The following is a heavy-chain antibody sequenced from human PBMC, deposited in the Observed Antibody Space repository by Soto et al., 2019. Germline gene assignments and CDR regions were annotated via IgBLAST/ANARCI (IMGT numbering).Heavy chain of an antibody. D-gene: IGHD6-19*01. CDR1: GYSISSGYY. J-gene: IGHJ4*02. CDR2: LYHSGGT. V-gene: IGHV4-38-2*01. CDR3: AGTASYSSGLDY. Sequence: SETLSLTCAVSGYSISSGYYWAWIRQPPGKGLEYIGSLYHSGGTFYNPSLKSRLTLLRDTSRSQFSLQLSSVTAADTAVYYCAGTASYSSGLDYWGRGTLVTVSS.